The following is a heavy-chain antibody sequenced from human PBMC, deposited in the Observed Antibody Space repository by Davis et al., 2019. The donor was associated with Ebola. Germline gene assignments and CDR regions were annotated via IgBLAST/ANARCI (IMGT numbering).Heavy chain of an antibody. J-gene: IGHJ4*02. CDR3: ARGYIVVVPAALDY. V-gene: IGHV4-34*01. Sequence: SETLSLTCAVYGRSSSGYYCSWIRYAPGKGLAWIGEINHSGSTNYNPSLKSRVTISVDTSKNQFSLKLSSVTAAETAVYYCARGYIVVVPAALDYWGQGTLVTVSS. CDR1: GRSSSGYY. D-gene: IGHD2-2*01. CDR2: INHSGST.